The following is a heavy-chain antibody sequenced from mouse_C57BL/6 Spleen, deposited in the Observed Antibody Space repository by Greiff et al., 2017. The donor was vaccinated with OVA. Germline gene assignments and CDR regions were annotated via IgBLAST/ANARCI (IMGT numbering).Heavy chain of an antibody. J-gene: IGHJ1*03. D-gene: IGHD1-1*01. Sequence: QVQLQQPGAELVKPGASVKVSCKASGYTFTSYWMHWVKQRPGQGLEWIGRIHPSDSDTNYNQKFKGKATLTVDKSSSTAYMQLSSLTSEDSAVYYCAQSLYYYGSSYWYFDVWGTGTTVTVSS. CDR3: AQSLYYYGSSYWYFDV. V-gene: IGHV1-74*01. CDR2: IHPSDSDT. CDR1: GYTFTSYW.